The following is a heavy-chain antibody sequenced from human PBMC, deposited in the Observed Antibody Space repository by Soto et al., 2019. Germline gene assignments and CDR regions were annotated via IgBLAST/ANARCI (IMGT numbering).Heavy chain of an antibody. V-gene: IGHV3-48*04. J-gene: IGHJ4*02. CDR1: GFTFGAYT. Sequence: GGSLRLSGAASGFTFGAYTMTWVRQAPGKRLEWISYIDFLNSRNYADSVKGRFTTSRDNANNSLYLQMNSLRAEDTAVYYCAREPPNTYYDYIWGSYRRVQYFDYWGQGTLVTVSS. CDR3: AREPPNTYYDYIWGSYRRVQYFDY. D-gene: IGHD3-16*02. CDR2: IDFLNSR.